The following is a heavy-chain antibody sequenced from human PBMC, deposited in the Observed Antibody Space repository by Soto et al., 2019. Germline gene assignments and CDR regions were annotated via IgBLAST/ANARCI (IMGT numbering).Heavy chain of an antibody. CDR2: IYYSGST. Sequence: PSETLSLTCAVPGGSISSSSYYWGWIRQPPGKGLEWIGSIYYSGSTYYNPSLKSRVTISVDTSKNQFSLKLSSVTAADTAVYYCARQENSSGGYYYYYGMDVWGQGTTVTVSS. CDR1: GGSISSSSYY. D-gene: IGHD6-19*01. J-gene: IGHJ6*02. CDR3: ARQENSSGGYYYYYGMDV. V-gene: IGHV4-39*01.